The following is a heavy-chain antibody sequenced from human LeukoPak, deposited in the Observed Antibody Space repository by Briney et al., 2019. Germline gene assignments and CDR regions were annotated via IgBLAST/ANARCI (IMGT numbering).Heavy chain of an antibody. CDR2: ATYSGTT. D-gene: IGHD6-13*01. V-gene: IGHV4-59*01. CDR1: GGSIGAYY. Sequence: SETLSLTCTVSGGSIGAYYWSWIRQPPEKGLEWIGYATYSGTTNYNPSLKSRVAISVDTSKNQFSLKLNSVTAADTAVYYCARELAAAGFDCWGQGNLVTVSS. J-gene: IGHJ4*02. CDR3: ARELAAAGFDC.